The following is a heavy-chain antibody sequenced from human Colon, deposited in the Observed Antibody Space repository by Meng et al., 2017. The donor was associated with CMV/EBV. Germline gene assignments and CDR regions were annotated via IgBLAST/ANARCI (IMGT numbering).Heavy chain of an antibody. CDR3: ARAIHQWDDGFDI. D-gene: IGHD1-26*01. V-gene: IGHV3-7*01. J-gene: IGHJ3*02. CDR2: IKQDGSDS. CDR1: GFTFSSSW. Sequence: GESLKISCGASGFTFSSSWMTWVRQAPGKGLEWVANIKQDGSDSYYMDSVKGRFTISRDNAKNSLYLQMNSLRAEDAAVYYCARAIHQWDDGFDIWGQGTLVTVSS.